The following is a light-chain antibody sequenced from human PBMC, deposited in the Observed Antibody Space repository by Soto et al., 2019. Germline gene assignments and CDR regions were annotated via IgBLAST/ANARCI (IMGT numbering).Light chain of an antibody. V-gene: IGKV1-39*01. J-gene: IGKJ5*01. CDR3: QQSYSTPT. Sequence: DIHMTHSPSSLSSSLVDRVTITCRASQYISTSLNCYQQKPGNAPNLLIYDASRLQSGVPSWFSGSGSGTDFTLTITSLQPEDFGTYYCQQSYSTPTFGQGTRLEIK. CDR1: QYISTS. CDR2: DAS.